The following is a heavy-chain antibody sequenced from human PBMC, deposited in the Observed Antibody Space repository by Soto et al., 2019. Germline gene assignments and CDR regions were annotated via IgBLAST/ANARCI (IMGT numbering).Heavy chain of an antibody. CDR2: IWYDGSNK. CDR3: ARARAYGSGSYYTLAY. V-gene: IGHV3-33*01. D-gene: IGHD3-10*01. J-gene: IGHJ4*02. Sequence: QVQLVESGGGVVQPGRSLRLSCAASGFTFSYYAMHWVRQAPGKGLEWVAVIWYDGSNKYYADSVKGRFTISRDSSKNTLYLQMNRLRAEDTAVYYCARARAYGSGSYYTLAYWGQGTLVTVSS. CDR1: GFTFSYYA.